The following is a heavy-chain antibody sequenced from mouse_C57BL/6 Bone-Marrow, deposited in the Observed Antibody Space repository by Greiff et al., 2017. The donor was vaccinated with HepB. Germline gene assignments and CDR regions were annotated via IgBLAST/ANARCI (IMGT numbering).Heavy chain of an antibody. J-gene: IGHJ2*01. CDR3: ARSTTVGFDY. V-gene: IGHV1-82*01. D-gene: IGHD1-1*01. CDR2: IYPGDGDT. Sequence: QVQLQQSGPELVKPRASVKISCKASGYAFSSSWMNWVKQRPGKGLEWIGRIYPGDGDTNYNGKFKGKATLTADKSSSTAYMQLSSLTSEDSAVYFCARSTTVGFDYWGQGTTLTVSS. CDR1: GYAFSSSW.